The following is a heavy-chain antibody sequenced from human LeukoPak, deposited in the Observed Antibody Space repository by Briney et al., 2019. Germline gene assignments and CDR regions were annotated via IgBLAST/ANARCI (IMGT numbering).Heavy chain of an antibody. J-gene: IGHJ4*02. CDR1: GGSFSGYY. Sequence: PSETLSLTCAVYGGSFSGYYWSWIRQPPGKGLEWIAEINHSGSTNYNPSLKSRVTISVDTSKNQFSLKLSSVTAADTAVYYCARRAAAYCSSTSCYRRAFDYWGQGTLATVSS. CDR3: ARRAAAYCSSTSCYRRAFDY. D-gene: IGHD2-2*02. V-gene: IGHV4-34*01. CDR2: INHSGST.